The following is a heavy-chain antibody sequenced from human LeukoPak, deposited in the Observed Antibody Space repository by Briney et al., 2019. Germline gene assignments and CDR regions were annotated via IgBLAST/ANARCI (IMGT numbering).Heavy chain of an antibody. Sequence: GGSLRLSCEASGFAFSFFAMSWLRQAPWKGLEWVSTINANRGTRSYAASVRGRFPIPRENSKNTLYLELNTLRADDTAVYYCAKPISGGLAVTADWFALWGQGTLVVVSS. CDR2: INANRGTR. V-gene: IGHV3-23*01. CDR3: AKPISGGLAVTADWFAL. J-gene: IGHJ5*01. D-gene: IGHD6-19*01. CDR1: GFAFSFFA.